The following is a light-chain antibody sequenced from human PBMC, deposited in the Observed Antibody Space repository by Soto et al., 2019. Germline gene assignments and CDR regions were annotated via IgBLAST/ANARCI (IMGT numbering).Light chain of an antibody. CDR3: SSYVGTNSYV. CDR1: SSDIGAYNY. J-gene: IGLJ1*01. V-gene: IGLV2-8*01. CDR2: EVY. Sequence: QSVLTQPPSASGSPGQSVTISCTGTSSDIGAYNYVSWYQHHPGKAPKLIIYEVYKRPSGVPDRFSGSKSGNTAALTVSGLQAEDEAGYYCSSYVGTNSYVFGTGTKVT.